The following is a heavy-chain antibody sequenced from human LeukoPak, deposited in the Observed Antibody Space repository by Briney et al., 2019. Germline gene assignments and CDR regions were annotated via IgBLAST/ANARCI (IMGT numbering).Heavy chain of an antibody. J-gene: IGHJ4*02. CDR2: INKSGGRT. D-gene: IGHD1/OR15-1a*01. CDR1: GFTFSAYA. Sequence: AGGSLRLSCAASGFTFSAYAMSWVRQAPGKGLQWVSAINKSGGRTYYADSVKGRFAISRDTSKNTLYLQMNSLRAEDTAIYYCARYLTTGTYGHGFDYWGQGTLVSVSS. V-gene: IGHV3-23*01. CDR3: ARYLTTGTYGHGFDY.